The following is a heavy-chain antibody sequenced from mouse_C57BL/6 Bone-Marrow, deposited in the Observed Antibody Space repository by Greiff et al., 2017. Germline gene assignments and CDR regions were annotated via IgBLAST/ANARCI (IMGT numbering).Heavy chain of an antibody. CDR1: GFTFSDYG. D-gene: IGHD1-1*01. J-gene: IGHJ1*03. CDR3: ARKGENYGSSYPWYFDV. Sequence: EVKLMESGGGLVKPGGSLKLSCAASGFTFSDYGMHWVRQAPEQGLEWVAYISSGSSTIYYADTVKGRFTISRDNAKNTLFLQLTSLRSEDSAMDYCARKGENYGSSYPWYFDVWGTGTTVTVAS. CDR2: ISSGSSTI. V-gene: IGHV5-17*01.